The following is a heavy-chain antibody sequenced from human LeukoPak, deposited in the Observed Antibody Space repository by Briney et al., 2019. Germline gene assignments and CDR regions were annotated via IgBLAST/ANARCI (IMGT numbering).Heavy chain of an antibody. CDR3: ARDQDITMSARYFDY. CDR2: IYTSGST. CDR1: GGSISSGSYY. Sequence: PSETLSLTFTVSGGSISSGSYYWSWIRQPAGKGLEWIGRIYTSGSTNYNPSLKSRVTISVDTSKNQFSLKLSSVTAADTAVYYCARDQDITMSARYFDYWGQGTLVTVSS. J-gene: IGHJ4*02. D-gene: IGHD3-10*02. V-gene: IGHV4-61*02.